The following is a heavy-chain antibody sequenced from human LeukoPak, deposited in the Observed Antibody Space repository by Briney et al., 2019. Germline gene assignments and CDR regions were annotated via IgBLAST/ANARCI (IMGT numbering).Heavy chain of an antibody. D-gene: IGHD3-3*01. CDR3: AKFNPRFLEWLSPVASYYYYMDV. V-gene: IGHV3-23*01. CDR2: ISGSGGST. J-gene: IGHJ6*03. Sequence: GGSLRLSCAASGFTFDDYGMSWVRRAPGKGLEWVSAISGSGGSTYYADSVKGRFTISRDNSKNTLYLQMNSLRAEDTAVYYCAKFNPRFLEWLSPVASYYYYMDVWGKGTTVTVSS. CDR1: GFTFDDYG.